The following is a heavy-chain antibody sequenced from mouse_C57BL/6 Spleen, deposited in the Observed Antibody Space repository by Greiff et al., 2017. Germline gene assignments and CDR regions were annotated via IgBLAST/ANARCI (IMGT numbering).Heavy chain of an antibody. J-gene: IGHJ3*01. CDR1: GYSFTGYY. CDR2: INPSTGGT. CDR3: ARVYDGYYAWFAY. V-gene: IGHV1-42*01. Sequence: VHVKQSGPELVKPGASVKISCKASGYSFTGYYMNWVKQSPEKSLEWIGEINPSTGGTTYNQKFKAKATLTVDKSSSTAYMQLKSLTSEDSAVYYCARVYDGYYAWFAYWGQGTLVTVSA. D-gene: IGHD2-3*01.